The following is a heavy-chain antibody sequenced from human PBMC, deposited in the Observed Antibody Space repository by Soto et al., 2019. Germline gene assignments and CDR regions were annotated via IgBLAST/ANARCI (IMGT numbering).Heavy chain of an antibody. Sequence: SETLSLTCTVSGGSISSSIYYWGWIRQPPGKGLEWIGSIYYSGSTYYNPSLKSRVTISVDTSKNQFSLKLSSVTAADTAVYYCARVSFKDYGDYAAFDIWGQGTMVTVSS. V-gene: IGHV4-39*01. J-gene: IGHJ3*02. CDR3: ARVSFKDYGDYAAFDI. D-gene: IGHD4-17*01. CDR2: IYYSGST. CDR1: GGSISSSIYY.